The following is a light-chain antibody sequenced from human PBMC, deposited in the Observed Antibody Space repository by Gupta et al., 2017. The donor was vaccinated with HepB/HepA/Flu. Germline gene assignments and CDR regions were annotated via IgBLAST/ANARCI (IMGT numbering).Light chain of an antibody. V-gene: IGKV3-20*01. Sequence: EIVLTQSPGTLSLSPGERATLSCRASQSVGTYLAWYQQTPGQAPRLLIFDASSRITGIPDRFIGSGSGTDFTLTISRLEPEDFAVYYCQQYGRSLFFGPGTKLHIK. J-gene: IGKJ3*01. CDR1: QSVGTY. CDR2: DAS. CDR3: QQYGRSLF.